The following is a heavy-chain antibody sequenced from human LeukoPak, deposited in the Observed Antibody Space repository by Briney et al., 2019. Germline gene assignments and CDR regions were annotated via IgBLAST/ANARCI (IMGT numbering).Heavy chain of an antibody. CDR1: GGSISSSSHY. J-gene: IGHJ3*01. CDR3: ARDPPYDDDSSGYYSGNAFDF. CDR2: IYYSGIS. V-gene: IGHV4-39*02. Sequence: PSETLPLTCTVFGGSISSSSHYWGWIRQPPGRGLEWIGTIYYSGISYYNPSLASRVTISVDTSKKQFSLNLRSVTAADTAVYYCARDPPYDDDSSGYYSGNAFDFWGQGTMVTVSS. D-gene: IGHD3-22*01.